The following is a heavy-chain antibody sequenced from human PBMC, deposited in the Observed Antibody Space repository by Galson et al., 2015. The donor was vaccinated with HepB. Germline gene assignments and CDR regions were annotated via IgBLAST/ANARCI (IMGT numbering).Heavy chain of an antibody. CDR2: INSDGSST. CDR3: ARGGLDDAFDI. Sequence: SLRLSCSASGFTFSSYWMHWVRRAPGKGLVWVSRINSDGSSTSYADSVKGRFTISRDNAKNTLYLQMNSLRAEDTAVYYCARGGLDDAFDIWGQGTMVTVSS. V-gene: IGHV3-74*01. J-gene: IGHJ3*02. D-gene: IGHD3-16*01. CDR1: GFTFSSYW.